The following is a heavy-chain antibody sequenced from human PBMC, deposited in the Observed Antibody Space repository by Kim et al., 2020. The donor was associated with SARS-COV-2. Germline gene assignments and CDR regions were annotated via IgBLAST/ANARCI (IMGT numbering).Heavy chain of an antibody. D-gene: IGHD2-21*02. J-gene: IGHJ5*01. CDR1: GFSSDDSA. V-gene: IGHV3-9*02. Sequence: GGSLRLSCAASGFSSDDSAMHWVRQAPGKGLEWIAGISRNGNSIGYADSVKGRSTISRDNAKNSLYLQMNSLRAEDTAFYYCAKDIYDCFWSVAFVSWG. CDR2: ISRNGNSI. CDR3: AKDIYDCFWSVAFVS.